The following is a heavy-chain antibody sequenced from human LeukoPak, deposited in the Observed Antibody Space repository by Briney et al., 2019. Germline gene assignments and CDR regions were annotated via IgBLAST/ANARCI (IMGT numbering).Heavy chain of an antibody. J-gene: IGHJ5*02. CDR1: GFTSSSSW. Sequence: GGSLRLSCAASGFTSSSSWMSWLRQAPGKGLEWVANIRADGGVRNYVDSVKGRFTISRDNAKNSLYLQMNSLRAEDTAVYYCARDPLYGSGAWAQGTLVTVSS. D-gene: IGHD6-19*01. V-gene: IGHV3-7*05. CDR2: IRADGGVR. CDR3: ARDPLYGSGA.